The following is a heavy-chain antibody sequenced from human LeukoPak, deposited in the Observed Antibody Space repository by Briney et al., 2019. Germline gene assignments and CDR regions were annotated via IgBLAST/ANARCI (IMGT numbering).Heavy chain of an antibody. CDR2: INPSGGGT. CDR1: GYTFTSYY. V-gene: IGHV1-46*01. D-gene: IGHD3-9*01. CDR3: ATRGRDYDILTGYYVSDDY. J-gene: IGHJ4*02. Sequence: ASVKVSCKASGYTFTSYYMHWVRQAPGQGLEWMGIINPSGGGTSYAQKFQGRVTMTRDTSTSTVYMELSSLRSEDTAVYYCATRGRDYDILTGYYVSDDYWGQGTLVTVSS.